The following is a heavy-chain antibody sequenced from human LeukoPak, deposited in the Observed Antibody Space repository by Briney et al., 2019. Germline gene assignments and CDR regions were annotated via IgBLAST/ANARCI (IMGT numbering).Heavy chain of an antibody. V-gene: IGHV1-69*05. D-gene: IGHD3-10*01. CDR3: ARGFTMVRGVIITDAFDI. CDR2: IIPIFGTA. Sequence: SVKVSCKASGGTFSSYAISWVRQAPGQGLEWMGGIIPIFGTANYAQKFQGRVTMTRDTSTSTVYMELSSLRSEDTAVYYCARGFTMVRGVIITDAFDIWGQGTMVTVSS. CDR1: GGTFSSYA. J-gene: IGHJ3*02.